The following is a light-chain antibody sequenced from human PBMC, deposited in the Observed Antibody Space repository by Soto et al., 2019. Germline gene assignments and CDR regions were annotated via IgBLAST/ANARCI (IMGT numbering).Light chain of an antibody. V-gene: IGKV3-11*01. J-gene: IGKJ5*01. CDR1: QSVSSY. CDR3: QQRSNWPIT. CDR2: DAS. Sequence: EVVLTQSPSTLSLSPRARATLCCGASQSVSSYLLWYQQKPGQTPRLLIYDASNRATGIPARFSGSGSETDFTLTISSLEPEDFAVYYCQQRSNWPITFGQGTRLEIK.